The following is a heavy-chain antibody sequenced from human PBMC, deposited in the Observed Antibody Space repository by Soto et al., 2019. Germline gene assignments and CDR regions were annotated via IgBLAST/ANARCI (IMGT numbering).Heavy chain of an antibody. V-gene: IGHV3-48*02. CDR3: AKGPHTNVGWPYYFES. J-gene: IGHJ4*02. Sequence: GGSLRLSCVASGFSLANYPMNWVRQTPGKGLEWISYSSPRGDTIYYADSVEGRFTISRDNARSSLSLHMSSLRDEDSALYYCAKGPHTNVGWPYYFESWGQGVPVTVSS. CDR2: SSPRGDTI. CDR1: GFSLANYP. D-gene: IGHD6-19*01.